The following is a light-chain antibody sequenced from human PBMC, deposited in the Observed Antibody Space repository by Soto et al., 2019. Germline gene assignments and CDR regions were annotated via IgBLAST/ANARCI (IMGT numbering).Light chain of an antibody. CDR3: QQYNKWPLT. J-gene: IGKJ4*01. CDR1: QSVSSN. Sequence: EIVMTQSPATLSVSPGERATLSCRASQSVSSNLAWYQQKPGQAPRLLIYVTSTRATGIPARFSGSGSGTDFTLTISTLQSEDFAXYYCQQYNKWPLTFGGGTKVEIK. V-gene: IGKV3-15*01. CDR2: VTS.